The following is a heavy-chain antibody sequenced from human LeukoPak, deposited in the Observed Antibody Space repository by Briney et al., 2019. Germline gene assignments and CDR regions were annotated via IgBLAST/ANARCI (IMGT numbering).Heavy chain of an antibody. V-gene: IGHV1-69*04. CDR3: ASQSRGVTVTYLPN. CDR1: GGTFSSYA. CDR2: IIPILGIA. Sequence: SVKVSCKAPGGTFSSYAISWVRQAPGQGLEWMGRIIPILGIANYAQKFQGRVTITADKSTSTAYMELSSLRSEDTAVYYCASQSRGVTVTYLPNWGQGTLVTVSS. J-gene: IGHJ4*02. D-gene: IGHD4-17*01.